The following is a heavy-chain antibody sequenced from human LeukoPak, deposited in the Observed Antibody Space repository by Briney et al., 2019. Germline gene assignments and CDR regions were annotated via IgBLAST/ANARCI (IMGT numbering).Heavy chain of an antibody. CDR2: IDYTGRT. CDR1: GGSIRNFY. J-gene: IGHJ4*02. CDR3: ARGLSSTRRESDY. V-gene: IGHV4-59*01. Sequence: SETLSLTCTVSGGSIRNFYWSWIRQPPGKGLEWIGYIDYTGRTSYNPSLKSRLIISIDTTKNQFSLRLSSVAAADTAVYFCARGLSSTRRESDYWGQGILVTVSS. D-gene: IGHD2-2*01.